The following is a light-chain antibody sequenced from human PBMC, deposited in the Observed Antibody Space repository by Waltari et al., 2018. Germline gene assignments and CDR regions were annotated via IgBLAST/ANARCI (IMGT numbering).Light chain of an antibody. V-gene: IGKV4-1*01. CDR1: QSVLYSSNNKNY. Sequence: DIVMTQSPDSLAVSLGERATINCKSSQSVLYSSNNKNYLAWYQQKPGQPPKLLIYWASTRESGVPDRFSGSGSGTDFTLTISSLQPEDFATYYCLQDYNYPRTFGQGTKVDIK. CDR2: WAS. CDR3: LQDYNYPRT. J-gene: IGKJ1*01.